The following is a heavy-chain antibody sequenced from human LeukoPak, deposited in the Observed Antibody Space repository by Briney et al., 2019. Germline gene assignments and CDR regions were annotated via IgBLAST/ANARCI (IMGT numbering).Heavy chain of an antibody. CDR3: ARMVRRLERLNIGGSSDYATIYYFDY. CDR1: GASISSGSYY. J-gene: IGHJ4*02. CDR2: IYTSGSN. Sequence: SETLSLTCTVSGASISSGSYYWSWIRPPAGKGLEWIGRIYTSGSNNYHHSLKSRVTISVDTSKNQFSLKLSPVTAADTAVYYCARMVRRLERLNIGGSSDYATIYYFDYWGQGTLVTVSS. V-gene: IGHV4-61*02. D-gene: IGHD5-12*01.